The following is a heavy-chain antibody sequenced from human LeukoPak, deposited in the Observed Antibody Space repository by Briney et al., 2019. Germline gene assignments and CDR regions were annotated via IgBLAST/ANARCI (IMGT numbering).Heavy chain of an antibody. D-gene: IGHD3-10*01. V-gene: IGHV3-23*01. CDR3: AKGLYGSGSSPFDY. CDR2: ISGSGGST. J-gene: IGHJ4*02. Sequence: GGSLRLSCAASGFTFSSYAMSWVRQAPGKGLEWVSAISGSGGSTYYADSVKGRFTISRDNSKSTLYLQMNSLRAEDTAVYYCAKGLYGSGSSPFDYWGQGTLVTVSS. CDR1: GFTFSSYA.